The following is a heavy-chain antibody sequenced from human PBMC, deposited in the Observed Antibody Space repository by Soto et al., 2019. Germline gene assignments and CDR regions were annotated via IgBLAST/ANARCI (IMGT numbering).Heavy chain of an antibody. CDR2: INHSGST. V-gene: IGHV4-34*01. D-gene: IGHD3-9*01. CDR1: GGSFSGYY. Sequence: SETLSLTCAVYGGSFSGYYWSWIRQPPGKGLEWIGEINHSGSTNYNPSLKSRVTISVDTSKNQFSLKLSSVTAADTAVYYCARGTGYSYYWGQGTLVTVSS. CDR3: ARGTGYSYY. J-gene: IGHJ4*02.